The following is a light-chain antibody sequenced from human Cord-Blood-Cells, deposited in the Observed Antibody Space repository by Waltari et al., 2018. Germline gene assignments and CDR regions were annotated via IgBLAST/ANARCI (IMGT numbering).Light chain of an antibody. CDR1: QSISSW. CDR3: QQYNSYSFYT. Sequence: DIQMTQSPSTLSASVGDRVTIHCRASQSISSWLAWYQQKPGKAPKLLIYKASSLESGVPSRFSGSGSGTEFTLTISSLQPDDFATYYCQQYNSYSFYTFGQGTKLEIK. CDR2: KAS. J-gene: IGKJ2*01. V-gene: IGKV1-5*03.